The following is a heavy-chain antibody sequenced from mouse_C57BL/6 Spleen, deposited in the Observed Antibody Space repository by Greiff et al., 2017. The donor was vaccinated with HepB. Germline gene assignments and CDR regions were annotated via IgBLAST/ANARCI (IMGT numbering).Heavy chain of an antibody. Sequence: QVQLQQPGAELVMPGASVKLSCKASGYTFTSYWMHWVKQRPGQGLEWIGEIDPSDSYTNYNQKFKGKSTLTVDKSSSTAYMQLSSLTSEDSAVYYCARRGAQPPDYWGQGTTLTVSS. CDR2: IDPSDSYT. V-gene: IGHV1-69*01. CDR3: ARRGAQPPDY. CDR1: GYTFTSYW. D-gene: IGHD3-2*02. J-gene: IGHJ2*01.